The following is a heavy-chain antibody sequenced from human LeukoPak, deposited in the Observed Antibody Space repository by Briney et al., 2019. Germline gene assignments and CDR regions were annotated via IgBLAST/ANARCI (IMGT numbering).Heavy chain of an antibody. D-gene: IGHD2-21*02. CDR3: AKGKWETASYDPWDY. CDR1: GFTFSTYS. Sequence: GGSLRLSCAASGFTFSTYSMNWVRLAPGKGLEWASGITGSGDTTNYADSVRGRFTISRDSSKNTLYLQMNNLGAEDTAVYFCAKGKWETASYDPWDYWGQGTLVTVSS. CDR2: ITGSGDTT. J-gene: IGHJ4*02. V-gene: IGHV3-23*01.